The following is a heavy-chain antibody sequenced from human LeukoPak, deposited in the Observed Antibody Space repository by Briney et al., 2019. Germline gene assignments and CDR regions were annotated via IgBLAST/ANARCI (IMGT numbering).Heavy chain of an antibody. CDR2: ISSSSSTI. J-gene: IGHJ4*02. D-gene: IGHD4-17*01. V-gene: IGHV3-48*01. CDR3: ARSDYGANPGFDD. Sequence: GGSLRLSCAASGFTFSSYSMNWVRQAPGKGLEWVSYISSSSSTIYYADSVKGRFTISRDNAKNSLYLQMNSLRAEDTAVYYCARSDYGANPGFDDWGQGTLVTVSS. CDR1: GFTFSSYS.